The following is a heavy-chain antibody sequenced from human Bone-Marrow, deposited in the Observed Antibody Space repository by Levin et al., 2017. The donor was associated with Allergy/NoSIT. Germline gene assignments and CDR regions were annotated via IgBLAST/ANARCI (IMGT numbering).Heavy chain of an antibody. CDR1: GFTFSSYG. Sequence: PGGSLRLSCAASGFTFSSYGMHWVRQAPGKGLEWVAVISYDGSNKYYADSVKGRFTISRDNSKNTLYLQMNSLRAEDTAVYYCVFLAAAGIGFDPWGQGTLVTVSS. CDR2: ISYDGSNK. V-gene: IGHV3-30*03. J-gene: IGHJ5*02. D-gene: IGHD6-13*01. CDR3: VFLAAAGIGFDP.